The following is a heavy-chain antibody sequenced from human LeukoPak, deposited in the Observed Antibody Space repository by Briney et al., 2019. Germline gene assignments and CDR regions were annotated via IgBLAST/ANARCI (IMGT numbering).Heavy chain of an antibody. J-gene: IGHJ6*04. CDR1: GGTFSSYA. D-gene: IGHD3-10*01. V-gene: IGHV1-69*01. CDR3: ARRTITMVRGVIYYYGMDV. CDR2: IIPIFGTA. Sequence: SVKVSCKASGGTFSSYAISWVRQAPGQGLEWMGGIIPIFGTANYAQKFQGGVTITADESTSTAYMELSSLRSEDTAVYYCARRTITMVRGVIYYYGMDVWGKGTTVTVSS.